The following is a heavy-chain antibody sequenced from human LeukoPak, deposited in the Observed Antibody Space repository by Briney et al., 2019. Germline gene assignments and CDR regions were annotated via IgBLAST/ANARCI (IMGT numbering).Heavy chain of an antibody. CDR2: MNPNSGNT. CDR1: GYTFTSYD. Sequence: ASVKVSCKASGYTFTSYDINWVRQATGQGLEWMGWMNPNSGNTGYAQKFQGRVTMTRNTSISTAYMELSSLRSEDTAVYYCARGPFHIVVVPAHGMDVWSQGTTVTVSS. D-gene: IGHD2-2*01. J-gene: IGHJ6*02. CDR3: ARGPFHIVVVPAHGMDV. V-gene: IGHV1-8*01.